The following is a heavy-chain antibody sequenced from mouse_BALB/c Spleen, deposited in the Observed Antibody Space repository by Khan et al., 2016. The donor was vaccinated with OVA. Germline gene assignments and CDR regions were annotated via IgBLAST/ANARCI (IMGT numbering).Heavy chain of an antibody. CDR2: ISYDGSN. V-gene: IGHV3-6*02. Sequence: EVQLQESGPGLVKPSQSLSLTCSVTGYSITSGYYWNWIRQFPGNKLEWMGYISYDGSNDYNPSLKNRISITRATSKNQFFLKLNSVTTEDTATYYVEGEEDGSSYPAWFAYWGQENLVTVSA. CDR3: EGEEDGSSYPAWFAY. CDR1: GYSITSGYY. D-gene: IGHD1-1*01. J-gene: IGHJ3*01.